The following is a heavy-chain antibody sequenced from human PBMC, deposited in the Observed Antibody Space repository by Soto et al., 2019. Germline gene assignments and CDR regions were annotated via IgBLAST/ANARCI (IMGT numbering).Heavy chain of an antibody. D-gene: IGHD2-15*01. CDR3: ATPLQGPYCSGGSCYSPYYYYGMDV. Sequence: GGSLRLSCAASGFTFSTYAMSWVRQAPGKGLEWVSVISGSGGSTYYADSVKGRFTISRDNPKNTLYLQMNSLRAEDTAVYYCATPLQGPYCSGGSCYSPYYYYGMDVWGQGTTVTVSS. CDR1: GFTFSTYA. CDR2: ISGSGGST. J-gene: IGHJ6*02. V-gene: IGHV3-23*01.